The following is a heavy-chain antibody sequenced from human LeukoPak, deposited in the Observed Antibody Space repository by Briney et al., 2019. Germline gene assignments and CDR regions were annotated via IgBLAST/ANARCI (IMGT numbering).Heavy chain of an antibody. Sequence: SETLSLTCAVYGGSFSGYYRSWIRQPPGKGLEWIGEINHSGSTNYNPSLKSRVTISVDTSKNQFSLKLSSVTAADTAVYYCARRGFGYSSSFFDYWGQGTLVTVSS. CDR2: INHSGST. CDR1: GGSFSGYY. J-gene: IGHJ4*02. D-gene: IGHD6-13*01. V-gene: IGHV4-34*01. CDR3: ARRGFGYSSSFFDY.